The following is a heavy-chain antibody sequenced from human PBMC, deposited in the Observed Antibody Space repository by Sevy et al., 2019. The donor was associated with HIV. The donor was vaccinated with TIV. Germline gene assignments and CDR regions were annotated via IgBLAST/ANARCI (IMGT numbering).Heavy chain of an antibody. Sequence: SETLSLTCTVSGYSISSGYYWGWIRQPPGKGLEWIGSIYHSGSTYYNPSLKSRVTISVDTSKNQFSLKLSSVTAADTAVYYCARENGYKLRDNYFDYWGQGTLVTVSS. V-gene: IGHV4-38-2*02. J-gene: IGHJ4*02. CDR1: GYSISSGYY. CDR2: IYHSGST. D-gene: IGHD5-12*01. CDR3: ARENGYKLRDNYFDY.